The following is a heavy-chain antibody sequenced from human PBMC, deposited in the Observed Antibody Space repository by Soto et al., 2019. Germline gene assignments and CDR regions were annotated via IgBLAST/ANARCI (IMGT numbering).Heavy chain of an antibody. V-gene: IGHV1-24*01. CDR1: GYTLTELS. CDR2: FDPDGGET. D-gene: IGHD3-9*01. CDR3: AAEGFSGFFTGNDAFDI. Sequence: GASVKVSCKVSGYTLTELSMHWVRQAPGKGLEWMGGFDPDGGETIYAQKFQGRVTITGDTSTDTAYMELSSLRSEDTAVYYCAAEGFSGFFTGNDAFDIWGQGTMVTVSS. J-gene: IGHJ3*02.